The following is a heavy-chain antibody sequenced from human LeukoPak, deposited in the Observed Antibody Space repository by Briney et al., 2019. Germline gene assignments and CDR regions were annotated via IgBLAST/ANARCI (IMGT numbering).Heavy chain of an antibody. J-gene: IGHJ5*02. Sequence: SVKVSCKASGGTFSSYAISWVRQAPGQGLEWMGGIIPIFGTANYAQKFQGRVTITADESTSTAYMELSSLRSEDTAVYYCARDRSSSSGWFDPWGQGTLVTASS. CDR2: IIPIFGTA. D-gene: IGHD6-6*01. CDR1: GGTFSSYA. CDR3: ARDRSSSSGWFDP. V-gene: IGHV1-69*13.